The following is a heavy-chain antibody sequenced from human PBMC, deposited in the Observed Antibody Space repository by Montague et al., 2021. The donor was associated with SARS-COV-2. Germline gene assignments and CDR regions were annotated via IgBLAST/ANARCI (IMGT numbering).Heavy chain of an antibody. V-gene: IGHV3-23*01. D-gene: IGHD5-12*01. Sequence: SLRLSCAASGFTFSSYAMSWVRQAPGKGLEWVSAISGSGGSTYYADSVKGRFTISRDNSKNTLYLQMNSLRAEDTAVYYCAKGLSPDIVATIPAFDYWGQGTLVTVSS. CDR3: AKGLSPDIVATIPAFDY. CDR1: GFTFSSYA. J-gene: IGHJ4*02. CDR2: ISGSGGST.